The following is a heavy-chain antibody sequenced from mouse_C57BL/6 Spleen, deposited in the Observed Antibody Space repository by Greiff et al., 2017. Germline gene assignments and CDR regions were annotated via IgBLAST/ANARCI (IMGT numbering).Heavy chain of an antibody. Sequence: QVQLQQPGPELVKPGASVKLSCTASGYTFTSYWLHWVKQRPGQGLEWIGNIHTSNGGTNYNETFKSKAPLTVDNSTSTAYMQLHSLTSEDSAVYYYARDNSYAKGYWGQGTAGTVSA. CDR3: ARDNSYAKGY. CDR2: IHTSNGGT. J-gene: IGHJ4*01. CDR1: GYTFTSYW. V-gene: IGHV1-53*01.